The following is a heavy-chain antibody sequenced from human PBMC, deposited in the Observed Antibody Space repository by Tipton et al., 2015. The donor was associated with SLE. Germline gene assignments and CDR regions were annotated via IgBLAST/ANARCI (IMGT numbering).Heavy chain of an antibody. CDR1: GGSISRYS. V-gene: IGHV4-4*07. Sequence: TLSLTCTVSGGSISRYSWSWIRQPAGKALEWIGHAYASGNTNYNPSLKSRVTMSVETSKNQFSLRLSSVTAADTAVYYCARGKGPYDYWGQGTLVTVSS. J-gene: IGHJ4*02. CDR2: AYASGNT. CDR3: ARGKGPYDY.